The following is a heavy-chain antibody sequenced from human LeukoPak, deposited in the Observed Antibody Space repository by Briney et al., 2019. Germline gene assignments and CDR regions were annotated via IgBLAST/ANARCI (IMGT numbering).Heavy chain of an antibody. CDR2: INWNGGST. J-gene: IGHJ3*02. V-gene: IGHV3-20*04. D-gene: IGHD3-22*01. Sequence: GGSLRLSCAASGFTFEDYGISWVRQAPGKGLEWVSGINWNGGSTGYADSVKGRFTISRDNAKNSLYLQMNSLRAEDTALYYCARGAPGVYDSSGYYRPDAFDIWGQETMATVSS. CDR1: GFTFEDYG. CDR3: ARGAPGVYDSSGYYRPDAFDI.